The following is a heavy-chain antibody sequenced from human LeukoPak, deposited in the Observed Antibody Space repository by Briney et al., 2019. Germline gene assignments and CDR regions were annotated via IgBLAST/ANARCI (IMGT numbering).Heavy chain of an antibody. CDR2: INHSGST. CDR1: GFTFSSYE. V-gene: IGHV4-34*08. D-gene: IGHD2-2*01. CDR3: AGAAMTYYYYYYMDV. Sequence: GSLRLSCAASGFTFSSYEMNWIRQPPGKGLEWIGEINHSGSTNYNPSLKSRVTISVDTSKNQFSLKLSSVTAADTAVYYCAGAAMTYYYYYYMDVWGKGTTVTISS. J-gene: IGHJ6*03.